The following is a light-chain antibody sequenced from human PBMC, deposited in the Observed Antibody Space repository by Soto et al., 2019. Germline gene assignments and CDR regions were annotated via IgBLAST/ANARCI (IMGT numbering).Light chain of an antibody. J-gene: IGKJ4*01. V-gene: IGKV1-33*01. CDR1: QDIRNS. Sequence: DIQMTPSPSSLSASVGDRVTITCQASQDIRNSLNWYQQKPGKAPNLLIFGASDLETGVPSRFSGSGSGTDFTFTISSLQPEDIATYYCQQYENMPLTFGGGTKVEIK. CDR2: GAS. CDR3: QQYENMPLT.